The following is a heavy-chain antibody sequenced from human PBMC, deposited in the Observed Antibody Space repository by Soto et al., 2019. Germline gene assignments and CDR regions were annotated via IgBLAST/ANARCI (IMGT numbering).Heavy chain of an antibody. D-gene: IGHD4-17*01. CDR2: IYYSGST. V-gene: IGHV4-30-4*01. Sequence: SETLSLTCTVSGGSISSGDYYWSWIRQPPGKGLEWIGYIYYSGSTYYNPSLKSRVTISVDTSKNQFSLKLSSVTAADTAVYYCARAPPPPEAPADYGDYGQCFDYWGQGTLVTVSS. CDR3: ARAPPPPEAPADYGDYGQCFDY. CDR1: GGSISSGDYY. J-gene: IGHJ4*02.